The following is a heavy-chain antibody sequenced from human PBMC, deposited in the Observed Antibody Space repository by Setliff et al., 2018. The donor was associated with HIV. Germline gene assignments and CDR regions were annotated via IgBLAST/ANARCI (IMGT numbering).Heavy chain of an antibody. CDR2: ISGSGGST. D-gene: IGHD1-26*01. V-gene: IGHV3-23*01. CDR3: AKGGGGPSDRFDH. CDR1: GFTFSTYA. Sequence: PGGSLRLSCGASGFTFSTYAMSWVRQAPGKGLEWVSAISGSGGSTYYADSVKGRFTISRNNLKHILYLKMDNLGAEDTAVYYCAKGGGGPSDRFDHWGQGTLVTVSS. J-gene: IGHJ4*02.